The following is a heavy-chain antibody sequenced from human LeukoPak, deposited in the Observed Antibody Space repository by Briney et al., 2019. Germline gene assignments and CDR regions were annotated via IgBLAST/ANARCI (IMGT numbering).Heavy chain of an antibody. V-gene: IGHV3-23*01. CDR3: AKFRVVTTFFWFDP. CDR1: GFTFSSYA. CDR2: ISGSGGST. Sequence: GGSLRLSCAASGFTFSSYAMSWVRQAPGKGLEWVSAISGSGGSTYYADSVEGRFTISRDNSKNTLYLQMNSLRAEDTAVYYCAKFRVVTTFFWFDPWGQGTLVTVSS. D-gene: IGHD2-21*02. J-gene: IGHJ5*02.